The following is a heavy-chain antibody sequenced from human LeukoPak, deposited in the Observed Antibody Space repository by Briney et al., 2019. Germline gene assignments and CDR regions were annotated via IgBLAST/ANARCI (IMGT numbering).Heavy chain of an antibody. J-gene: IGHJ4*02. CDR2: INHSGST. V-gene: IGHV4-34*01. D-gene: IGHD3-10*01. CDR3: ARKRNYYGSGIKRTMTYYFDY. Sequence: SSETLSLTCAVYGGSFSGYYWSWIRQPPGKGLEWIGEINHSGSTNYNPSLKSRVTISVDTSKNQFSLKLSSVTAADTAVYYCARKRNYYGSGIKRTMTYYFDYWGQGTLVTVSS. CDR1: GGSFSGYY.